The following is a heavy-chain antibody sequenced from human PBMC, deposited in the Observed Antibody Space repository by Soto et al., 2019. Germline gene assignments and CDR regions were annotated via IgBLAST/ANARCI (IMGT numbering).Heavy chain of an antibody. CDR3: ARESHDILTGPPWVWYFDL. CDR2: INDRVSI. J-gene: IGHJ2*01. CDR1: GGSFSGYY. D-gene: IGHD3-9*01. V-gene: IGHV4-34*01. Sequence: QVQLQQWGAGPLRPLETLSLTCGVSGGSFSGYYWAWIRQSPGTGLGRIGDINDRVSINYNPSLKSRVSISVDTSKNPYSLNLWSVTAADTAVYYCARESHDILTGPPWVWYFDLWGRGTLVTVSS.